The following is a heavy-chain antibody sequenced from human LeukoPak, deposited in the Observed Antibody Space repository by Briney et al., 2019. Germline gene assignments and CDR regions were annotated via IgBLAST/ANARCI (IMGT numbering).Heavy chain of an antibody. V-gene: IGHV3-21*04. CDR1: GFTFSSYS. J-gene: IGHJ3*02. CDR2: ISSSSSYI. D-gene: IGHD4-17*01. CDR3: ARDSYGDYHDAFDI. Sequence: GGSLRLSCAASGFTFSSYSMNWVRQAPGKGLEWVSSISSSSSYIYYADSVEGRFTISRDNAKNSLYLQMNSLRAEDTAVYYCARDSYGDYHDAFDIWGQGTMVTVSS.